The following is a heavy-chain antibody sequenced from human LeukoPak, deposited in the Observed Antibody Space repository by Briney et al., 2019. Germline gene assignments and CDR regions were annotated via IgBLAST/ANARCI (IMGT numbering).Heavy chain of an antibody. J-gene: IGHJ4*02. V-gene: IGHV3-66*02. CDR1: GFTVSSNY. CDR2: IYSGGST. D-gene: IGHD3-9*01. Sequence: PGGSLRLSCAASGFTVSSNYMSWVRQAPGKGLEWVSVIYSGGSTYYADSVKGRFTISRDNSKNTLYLQMNSLRAEDTAVYYCAKVRRYFDWLLWVDYWGQGTLVTVSS. CDR3: AKVRRYFDWLLWVDY.